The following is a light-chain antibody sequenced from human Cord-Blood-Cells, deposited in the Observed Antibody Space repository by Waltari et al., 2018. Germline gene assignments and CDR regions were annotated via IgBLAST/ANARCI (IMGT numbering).Light chain of an antibody. V-gene: IGLV2-23*01. J-gene: IGLJ2*01. CDR2: EGS. CDR3: CSYAGSSTLV. CDR1: SSDVGSYNL. Sequence: QSALTQPASVSGSPGQSITISCTGTSSDVGSYNLVSWYQQHPGKAPKLMIYEGSKRPSGVSNGFSGSKSGNTASLTSSGLQAEDEADYYCCSYAGSSTLVFGGGTKLTVL.